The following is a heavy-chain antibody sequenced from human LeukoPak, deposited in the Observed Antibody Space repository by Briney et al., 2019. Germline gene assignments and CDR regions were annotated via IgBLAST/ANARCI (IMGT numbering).Heavy chain of an antibody. V-gene: IGHV4-59*01. D-gene: IGHD5-18*01. CDR1: GGSISSYY. Sequence: KSSETLSLTCTVSGGSISSYYWSWIRQPPGKGLEWIGYIYYSGSTNYNPSLKSRVAISVDTSKNQFSLKLSSVTAADTAVYYCARAGGYSYGPYYFDYWGQGTLVTVSS. J-gene: IGHJ4*02. CDR2: IYYSGST. CDR3: ARAGGYSYGPYYFDY.